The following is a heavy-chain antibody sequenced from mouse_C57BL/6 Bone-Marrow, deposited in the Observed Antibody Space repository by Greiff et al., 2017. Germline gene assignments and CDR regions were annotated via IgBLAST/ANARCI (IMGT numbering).Heavy chain of an antibody. CDR2: FNPNYGTT. D-gene: IGHD2-4*01. Sequence: EVQLQQSGPELVKPGASVKISCKASGYSFTDYNMNWVKQSNGKSLEWIGVFNPNYGTTRYNQKFKGKATLTVDQSSSPAYMQLNRLTSEDAAVYYCARGYDYDYAMDYWGQGTSVTVSS. CDR3: ARGYDYDYAMDY. V-gene: IGHV1-39*01. CDR1: GYSFTDYN. J-gene: IGHJ4*01.